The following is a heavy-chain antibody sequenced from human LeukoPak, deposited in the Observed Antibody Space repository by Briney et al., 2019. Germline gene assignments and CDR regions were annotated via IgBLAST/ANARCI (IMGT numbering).Heavy chain of an antibody. CDR2: IYSGGSS. CDR1: GFSVSRKY. D-gene: IGHD4-17*01. J-gene: IGHJ4*02. Sequence: GGSLRLSCAASGFSVSRKYMSWVRQAPGKGLEWVSLIYSGGSSYYADSVKGRFTISRDTSRNTLYLQMNNLRAEDTAVFYCAGRDSGDYPYFDYWGQGTPGHRLL. CDR3: AGRDSGDYPYFDY. V-gene: IGHV3-53*01.